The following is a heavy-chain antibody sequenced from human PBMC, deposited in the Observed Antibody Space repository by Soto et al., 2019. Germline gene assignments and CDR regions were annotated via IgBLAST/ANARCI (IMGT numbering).Heavy chain of an antibody. V-gene: IGHV1-3*04. J-gene: IGHJ4*02. Sequence: QVQLVQSEAEVKKPGASVKVSCKASGYTFTDHAIHWVRQAPGQRLEWMGWIATGNGNTKFSLKFQGRVTITRDTSATTAYMELTSLRSEDTAVYYCAKGSRMWTPDYWGQGTLVTVSS. CDR3: AKGSRMWTPDY. CDR2: IATGNGNT. D-gene: IGHD2-21*01. CDR1: GYTFTDHA.